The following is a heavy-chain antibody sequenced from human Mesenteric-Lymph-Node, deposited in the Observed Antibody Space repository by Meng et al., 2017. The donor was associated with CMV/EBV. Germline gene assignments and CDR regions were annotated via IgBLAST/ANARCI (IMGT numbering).Heavy chain of an antibody. CDR3: AHSSGIAAAGPFYFDY. J-gene: IGHJ4*02. Sequence: QITLKESGPTLVKPTQTLTLTCTFSGFSPSTSGVGVGWIRHPPGKALEWLALIYWDDDKRYSPSLKSRLTITKDTSKNQVVLTMTNMDPVDTATYYCAHSSGIAAAGPFYFDYWGQGTLVTVSS. CDR1: GFSPSTSGVG. V-gene: IGHV2-5*02. CDR2: IYWDDDK. D-gene: IGHD6-13*01.